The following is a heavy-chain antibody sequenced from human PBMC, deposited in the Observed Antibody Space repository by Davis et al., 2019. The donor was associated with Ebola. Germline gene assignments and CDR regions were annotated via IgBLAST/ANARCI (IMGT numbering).Heavy chain of an antibody. CDR3: ARDNSDSSAYSWMDS. CDR1: GYTFTDYC. V-gene: IGHV1-2*06. J-gene: IGHJ5*01. Sequence: ASVKVSCKASGYTFTDYCMHWVRQAPGQGLEWMGRIHPKSGDTSYAQQFQGRLTITRDTSISTAYMELSSLRSDDTAVYYCARDNSDSSAYSWMDSWGQGTLVSVSS. CDR2: IHPKSGDT. D-gene: IGHD6-6*01.